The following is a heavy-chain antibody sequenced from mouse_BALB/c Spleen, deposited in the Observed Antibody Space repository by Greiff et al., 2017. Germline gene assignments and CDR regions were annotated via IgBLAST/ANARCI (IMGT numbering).Heavy chain of an antibody. D-gene: IGHD1-2*01. J-gene: IGHJ4*01. CDR3: ARVTTASYYAMDY. Sequence: QVQLKESGPGLVAPSQSLSITCTVSGFSLPGYGVNWVRQPPGKGLEWLGMIWGDGSTDYNSALKSRLSISKDNSKSQVFLKMNSLQTDDTARYYCARVTTASYYAMDYWGQGTSVTVSS. CDR1: GFSLPGYG. CDR2: IWGDGST. V-gene: IGHV2-6-7*01.